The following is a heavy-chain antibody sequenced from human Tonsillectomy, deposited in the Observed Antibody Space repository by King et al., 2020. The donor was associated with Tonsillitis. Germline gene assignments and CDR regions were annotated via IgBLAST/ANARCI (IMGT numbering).Heavy chain of an antibody. J-gene: IGHJ4*02. CDR2: IYYSGST. Sequence: QLQESGPGLVKPSETLSLTCTVSGGSISSSSYYWGWIRQPPGKGLEWIGSIYYSGSTYYNPSLKSRVTISVDTSKNQFSLKLSSVTAADTAVHYCARHLSYYYGSGAESDYWGQGTLATVSS. CDR3: ARHLSYYYGSGAESDY. V-gene: IGHV4-39*01. D-gene: IGHD3-10*01. CDR1: GGSISSSSYY.